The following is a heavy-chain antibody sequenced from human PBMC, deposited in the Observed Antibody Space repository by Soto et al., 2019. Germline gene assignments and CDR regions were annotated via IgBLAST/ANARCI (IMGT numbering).Heavy chain of an antibody. CDR3: AKGGDVSLITFLPY. V-gene: IGHV4-31*03. J-gene: IGHJ4*02. D-gene: IGHD3-16*01. CDR1: GDSISSGTYY. Sequence: QVQLQESGPGLVRPSQTLSLTCTVSGDSISSGTYYWGWIRQRPGRGLEWIGYIFHTGSSYYNPSRKSRPTFSVDASKSQFFLTLTSVTAADTAVYYCAKGGDVSLITFLPYWGQGTLVTVSS. CDR2: IFHTGSS.